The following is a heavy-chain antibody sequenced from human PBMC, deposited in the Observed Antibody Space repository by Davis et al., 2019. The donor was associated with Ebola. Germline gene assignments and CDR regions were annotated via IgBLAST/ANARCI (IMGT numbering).Heavy chain of an antibody. V-gene: IGHV5-51*01. D-gene: IGHD6-13*01. J-gene: IGHJ4*02. CDR3: ARLSSWHLRSDFDY. Sequence: GESLKISCKGSGYSFTSYWIGWVRQMPGKGLEWMGIIYPGDSDARYSPSFQGQVTISADKSISTAYLQWSSLKASDIAMYYCARLSSWHLRSDFDYWGQGTLVTVSS. CDR1: GYSFTSYW. CDR2: IYPGDSDA.